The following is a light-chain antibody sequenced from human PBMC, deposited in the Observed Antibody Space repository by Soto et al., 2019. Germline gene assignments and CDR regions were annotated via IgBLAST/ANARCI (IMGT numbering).Light chain of an antibody. CDR1: SSNIGAGYD. J-gene: IGLJ1*01. V-gene: IGLV1-40*01. Sequence: QAVLTQPLSVSGAPGQRVTISCTGSSSNIGAGYDVHWYQQVPGTAPKLLIYANRNRPAGVPDRFSASKSDTSASLAITGLQAEDEADYYCQSYDSSPIAYVFGTGTKVTVL. CDR2: ANR. CDR3: QSYDSSPIAYV.